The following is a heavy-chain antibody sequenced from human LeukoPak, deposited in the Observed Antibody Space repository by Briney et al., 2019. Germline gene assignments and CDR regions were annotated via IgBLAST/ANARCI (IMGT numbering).Heavy chain of an antibody. CDR2: ISGSGGST. CDR3: AKDHTGTTKDVNYLS. J-gene: IGHJ5*02. V-gene: IGHV3-23*01. D-gene: IGHD1-1*01. Sequence: PGGSLRLSCAASGFTFSSYGIHWVRQAPGKGLEWVSAISGSGGSTYYADSVKGRFTISRDNSKNTLYLQMNSLRAEDTAVYYCAKDHTGTTKDVNYLSWGQGTLVTVSS. CDR1: GFTFSSYG.